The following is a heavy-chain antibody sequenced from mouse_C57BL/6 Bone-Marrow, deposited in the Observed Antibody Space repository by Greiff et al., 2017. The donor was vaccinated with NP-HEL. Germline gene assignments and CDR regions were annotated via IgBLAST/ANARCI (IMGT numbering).Heavy chain of an antibody. J-gene: IGHJ4*01. CDR1: GYAFSSYW. D-gene: IGHD2-5*01. CDR3: AREESNYVKGYYAMDY. Sequence: QVQLKESGAELVKPGASVKISCKASGYAFSSYWMNWVKQRPGKGLEWIGQIYPGDGDTNYNGKFKGKATLTADKSSSTAYMQLSSLTSEDSAVYFCAREESNYVKGYYAMDYWGQGTSVTVSS. CDR2: IYPGDGDT. V-gene: IGHV1-80*01.